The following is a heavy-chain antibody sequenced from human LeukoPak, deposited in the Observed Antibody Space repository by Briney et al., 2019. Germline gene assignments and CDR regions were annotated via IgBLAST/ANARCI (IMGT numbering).Heavy chain of an antibody. D-gene: IGHD3-16*01. CDR3: ARDQGSRPVWFYYYMDV. CDR2: ISYDGTNK. V-gene: IGHV3-30*01. Sequence: PGGSLRLSCAASGFTFSSYAMHWVRQAPGKGLEWLAVISYDGTNKYYADSVKGRFTISRDNSKNTLYLQMNSLRDEDTAVYYCARDQGSRPVWFYYYMDVWGSGTTVTVSS. J-gene: IGHJ6*03. CDR1: GFTFSSYA.